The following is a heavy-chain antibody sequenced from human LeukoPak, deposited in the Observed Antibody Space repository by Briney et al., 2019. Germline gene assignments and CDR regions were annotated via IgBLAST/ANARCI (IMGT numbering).Heavy chain of an antibody. CDR3: ARDDGYCSSTSCYGGY. Sequence: ASVKVSCKASGYTFTSYYMHWVRQAPGQGLEWMGIINPSGGSTSYAQKFQGRVTMTRDTSTSTVYMELSSLRSEDTAVYYCARDDGYCSSTSCYGGYWGQGTLVTVSS. V-gene: IGHV1-46*01. J-gene: IGHJ4*02. CDR1: GYTFTSYY. CDR2: INPSGGST. D-gene: IGHD2-2*03.